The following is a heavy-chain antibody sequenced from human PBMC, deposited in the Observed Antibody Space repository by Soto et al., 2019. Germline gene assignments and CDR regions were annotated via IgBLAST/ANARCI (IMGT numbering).Heavy chain of an antibody. CDR1: GVSLSTAS. J-gene: IGHJ5*02. CDR2: VFSNDEK. D-gene: IGHD3-16*01. V-gene: IGHV2-26*02. CDR3: ARMGVSSTTLAPRASWFDP. Sequence: QVILKESGPVLVKPTETLTLTCTVSGVSLSTASVSWIRQPPGKALEWLAHVFSNDEKSYNMSLKSRLTISKDSSRSQVILVMTNMDSVDTATYFCARMGVSSTTLAPRASWFDPWGPGALVTVSS.